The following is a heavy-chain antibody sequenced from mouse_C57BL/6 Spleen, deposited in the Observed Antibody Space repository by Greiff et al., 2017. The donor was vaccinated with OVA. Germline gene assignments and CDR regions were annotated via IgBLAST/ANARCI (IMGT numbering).Heavy chain of an antibody. J-gene: IGHJ3*01. CDR1: GYTFTSYW. Sequence: VQLQQSGAELVMPGASVKLSCKASGYTFTSYWMHWVKQRPGQGLEWIGEIDPSDSYTNYNQKFKGKSTLTVDKSSSTAYMQLSSLTSEDSAVYYCARGSFAYWGQGTLVTVSA. V-gene: IGHV1-69*01. CDR3: ARGSFAY. CDR2: IDPSDSYT.